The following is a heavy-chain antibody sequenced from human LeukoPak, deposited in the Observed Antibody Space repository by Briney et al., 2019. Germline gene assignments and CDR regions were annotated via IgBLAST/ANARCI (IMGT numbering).Heavy chain of an antibody. V-gene: IGHV4-31*03. CDR1: GGSISSGGYY. CDR3: AREEGYYYDSSGYYPPDAFDI. CDR2: IYYSGST. D-gene: IGHD3-22*01. Sequence: SQTLSLTCTVSGGSISSGGYYWSWIRQHPGKGLEWIGYIYYSGSTYYNPSLKSRVTISVDTSKNQFSLKLSSVTAADTAVYYCAREEGYYYDSSGYYPPDAFDIWGQGTMVTVSS. J-gene: IGHJ3*02.